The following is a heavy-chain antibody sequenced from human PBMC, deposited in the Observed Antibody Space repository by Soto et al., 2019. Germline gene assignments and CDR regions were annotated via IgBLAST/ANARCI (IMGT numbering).Heavy chain of an antibody. CDR1: GYTFFTYD. D-gene: IGHD2-21*01. V-gene: IGHV1-18*01. CDR3: ASHPGPPKSEIGSDP. CDR2: ISTYSGDT. J-gene: IGHJ5*02. Sequence: QVHLVQSGVEVKTPGASVKVSCQASGYTFFTYDISWVRQAPGQGLEWMGWISTYSGDTKYAQKFQGRVTMTTDTSTPTAYRELGALSSADTAVYYVASHPGPPKSEIGSDPWGQGTLVTVSS.